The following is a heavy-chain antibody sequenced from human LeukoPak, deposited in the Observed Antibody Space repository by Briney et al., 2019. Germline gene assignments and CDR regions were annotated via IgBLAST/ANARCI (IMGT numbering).Heavy chain of an antibody. V-gene: IGHV4-39*07. CDR2: IYYSGST. J-gene: IGHJ4*02. CDR1: GGSISSSSYY. CDR3: AKPLYASGSYHFDS. D-gene: IGHD3-10*01. Sequence: SETLSLTFTVSGGSISSSSYYWGWIRQPPGKGLEWIGSIYYSGSTYYNPSLKSRVTISVDTSKNQFSLKLSSVTAADTAVYYCAKPLYASGSYHFDSWGQGTLVTVSS.